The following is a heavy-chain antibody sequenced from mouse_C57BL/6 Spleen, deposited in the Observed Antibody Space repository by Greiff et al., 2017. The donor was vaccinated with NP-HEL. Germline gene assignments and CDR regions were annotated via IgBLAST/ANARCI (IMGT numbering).Heavy chain of an antibody. CDR3: ASAGVERYFDV. CDR1: GFTFSSYA. D-gene: IGHD1-1*01. CDR2: ISDGGSYT. J-gene: IGHJ1*03. Sequence: EVQLQESGGGLVKPGGSLKLSCAASGFTFSSYAMSWVRQTPEKRLEWVATISDGGSYTYYPDNVKGRFTISRDNAKNNLYLQMSHLKSEDTAMYYCASAGVERYFDVWGTGTTVTVSS. V-gene: IGHV5-4*01.